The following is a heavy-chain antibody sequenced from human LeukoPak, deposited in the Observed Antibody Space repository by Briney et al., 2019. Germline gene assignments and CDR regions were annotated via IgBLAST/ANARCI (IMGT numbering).Heavy chain of an antibody. CDR1: GGSISSSNW. J-gene: IGHJ3*02. D-gene: IGHD3-3*01. CDR3: ARDRASRITIFGVVIAGDAFDI. Sequence: SETLSLTCAVSGGSISSSNWWSWVRQPPGKGLEWIGEIYHSGSTNYNPSLKSRVTISVDTSKNQFSLKLSSVTAADTAVYYCARDRASRITIFGVVIAGDAFDIWGQGTMVTVSS. CDR2: IYHSGST. V-gene: IGHV4-4*02.